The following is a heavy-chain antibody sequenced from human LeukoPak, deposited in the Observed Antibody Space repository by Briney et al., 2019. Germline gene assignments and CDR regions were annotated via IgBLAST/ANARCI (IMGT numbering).Heavy chain of an antibody. CDR2: IQYDGSNK. V-gene: IGHV3-30*02. D-gene: IGHD6-19*01. CDR1: GFTFSTYG. Sequence: PGGSLRLSCAASGFTFSTYGMHWVRQAPGKGLEWVTFIQYDGSNKYDADSAKGRFTISRDNSKNTLYLQMNSLRAEDTAVYYCASRAIAVANARGQGTLVTVSS. J-gene: IGHJ4*02. CDR3: ASRAIAVANA.